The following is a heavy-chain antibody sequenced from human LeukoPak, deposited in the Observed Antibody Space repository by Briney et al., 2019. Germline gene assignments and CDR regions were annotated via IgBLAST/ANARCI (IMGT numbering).Heavy chain of an antibody. Sequence: GGSLRLSCAASGFTLSSYWMSWVRQAPGKGLEWVANIKYDGSEKDYVDSVKGRFTISRDNAKNSLYLQMDSLRAEDTAVYYCARDIAPAGLFFDYWGQGTLVTVSS. CDR2: IKYDGSEK. D-gene: IGHD6-13*01. J-gene: IGHJ4*02. CDR3: ARDIAPAGLFFDY. CDR1: GFTLSSYW. V-gene: IGHV3-7*01.